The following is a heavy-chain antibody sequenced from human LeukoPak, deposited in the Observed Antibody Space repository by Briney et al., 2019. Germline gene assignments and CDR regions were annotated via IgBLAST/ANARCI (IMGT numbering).Heavy chain of an antibody. D-gene: IGHD5-24*01. CDR2: VSSSGSTI. CDR3: ARGTEMATMGSWFDP. Sequence: GGSLRLSCAASGFTFSSYEMNWVRQAPGKGLEWVSYVSSSGSTIYYADSVKGRFTISRDNAKNSLYLQMNSLRAEDTAVYYCARGTEMATMGSWFDPWGQGTLVTVSS. CDR1: GFTFSSYE. V-gene: IGHV3-48*03. J-gene: IGHJ5*02.